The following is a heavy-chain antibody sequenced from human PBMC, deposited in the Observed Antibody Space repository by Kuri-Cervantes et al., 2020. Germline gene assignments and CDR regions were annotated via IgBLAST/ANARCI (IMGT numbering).Heavy chain of an antibody. Sequence: GSLRLSCAVYGGSFSDHYWSWIRQPPGKGLEWIGYIYYSGSTNYNPSLKSRVTISVDTSKNQFSLKLSSVTAADTAVYYCARDRIGTVTGYYYYYMDVWGKGTTVTVSS. CDR1: GGSFSDHY. CDR2: IYYSGST. V-gene: IGHV4-59*11. J-gene: IGHJ6*03. CDR3: ARDRIGTVTGYYYYYMDV. D-gene: IGHD4-11*01.